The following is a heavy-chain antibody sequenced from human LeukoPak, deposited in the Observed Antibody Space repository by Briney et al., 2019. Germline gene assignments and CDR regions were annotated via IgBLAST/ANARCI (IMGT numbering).Heavy chain of an antibody. CDR1: GFTFSSYG. J-gene: IGHJ4*02. CDR3: ATVKIQLWPQPFDY. Sequence: PGGSLRLSCAASGFTFSSYGMHWVRQAPGKGLEWVAFIRYDGSNKYYADSVKGRFTISRDNSKNTLYLQMNSLRAEDTAVYYCATVKIQLWPQPFDYWGQGTLVTVSS. D-gene: IGHD5-18*01. CDR2: IRYDGSNK. V-gene: IGHV3-30*02.